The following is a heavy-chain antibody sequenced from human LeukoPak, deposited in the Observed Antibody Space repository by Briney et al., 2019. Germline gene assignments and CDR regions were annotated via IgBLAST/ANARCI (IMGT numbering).Heavy chain of an antibody. Sequence: ASVKVSCKTSGYTFTGYYIHWVRQAPGQGLEWMGWINPNSGGTNYAQMFQGRITMTSDTSISTASMELRSLTSDDTAIDYCARGDYRLGHDYWGQGTLVIVSS. CDR1: GYTFTGYY. CDR3: ARGDYRLGHDY. D-gene: IGHD3-10*01. V-gene: IGHV1-2*02. CDR2: INPNSGGT. J-gene: IGHJ4*02.